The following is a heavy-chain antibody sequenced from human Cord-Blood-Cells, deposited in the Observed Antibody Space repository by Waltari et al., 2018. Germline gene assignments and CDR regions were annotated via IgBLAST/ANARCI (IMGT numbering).Heavy chain of an antibody. D-gene: IGHD3-22*01. CDR3: AKTYYYDSSGYYPYFDY. CDR1: GYSFTSYW. V-gene: IGHV5-51*01. CDR2: IYPGDSDT. Sequence: EVQLVQSGAEVKKPGESQKISCKGSGYSFTSYWIGWVRQLPGQGLEWMGIIYPGDSDTRYSPSFQGQVTISADKSISTAYLQWSSLKASDTAMYYCAKTYYYDSSGYYPYFDYWGQGTLVTVSS. J-gene: IGHJ4*02.